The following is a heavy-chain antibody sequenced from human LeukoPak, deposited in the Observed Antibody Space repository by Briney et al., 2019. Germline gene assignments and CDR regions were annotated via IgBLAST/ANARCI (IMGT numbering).Heavy chain of an antibody. J-gene: IGHJ3*02. CDR3: AREKTVTEDAFDI. CDR2: MNPNSGNT. D-gene: IGHD4-17*01. Sequence: GASVKVSCKASGYTYTSYDINWGRQATGQGLEWMGWMNPNSGNTGYAQKFQGRVTITRNTSISTAYMELSSLRSEDTAVYYCAREKTVTEDAFDIWGQGTMVTVSS. V-gene: IGHV1-8*03. CDR1: GYTYTSYD.